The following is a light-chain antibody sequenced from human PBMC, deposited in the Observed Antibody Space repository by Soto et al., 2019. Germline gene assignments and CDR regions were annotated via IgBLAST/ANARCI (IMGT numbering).Light chain of an antibody. J-gene: IGKJ1*01. CDR1: QSVSSNF. V-gene: IGKV3-20*01. CDR3: QEYNDWPRGT. CDR2: GAS. Sequence: EIVLTPSPGTLSLSPGERTSLSCRASQSVSSNFLDWYQQKPGQAPRLLIYGASSRATGIPDRFSGSGSGTDFTLTISSLQPEDIGLYYCQEYNDWPRGTFGQGTKVDIK.